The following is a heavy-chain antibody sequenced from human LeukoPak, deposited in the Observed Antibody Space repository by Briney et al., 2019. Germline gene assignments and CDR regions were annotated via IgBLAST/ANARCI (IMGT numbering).Heavy chain of an antibody. V-gene: IGHV3-7*03. CDR2: IKQDGIEK. CDR1: GFTFSSYW. D-gene: IGHD4/OR15-4a*01. CDR3: ARRAGAYSHPYDY. Sequence: GGSLRLSCAASGFTFSSYWMTWVRQAPGKGLEWVANIKQDGIEKYYVDSVKGRFTISRDNSKNTLYLQMNSLRAEDTAVYYCARRAGAYSHPYDYWGQGTLVTVSS. J-gene: IGHJ4*02.